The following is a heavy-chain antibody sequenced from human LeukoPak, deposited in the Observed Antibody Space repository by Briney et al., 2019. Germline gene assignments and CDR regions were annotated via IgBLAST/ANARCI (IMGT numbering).Heavy chain of an antibody. CDR1: GFTFSSYW. D-gene: IGHD6-13*01. V-gene: IGHV3-21*01. CDR2: ISSSSSYI. CDR3: ARASQQLVPHLDY. Sequence: GALRLSCAASGFTFSSYWMNWVRQAPGKGLEWVSSISSSSSYIYYADSVKGRFTISRDNAKNSLYLQMNSLRAEDTAVYYCARASQQLVPHLDYWGQGTLVTVSS. J-gene: IGHJ4*02.